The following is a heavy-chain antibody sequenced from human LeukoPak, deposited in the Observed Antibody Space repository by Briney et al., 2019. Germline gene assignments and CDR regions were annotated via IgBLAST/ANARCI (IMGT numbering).Heavy chain of an antibody. CDR3: AGFVVVRGLISY. D-gene: IGHD3-10*01. Sequence: SETLSLTCTVSGGSIRSHYWSWVRQPPGKGLEWIGYIYYSGSTNYNPSLKSRVTISVDTSKNQFSLRLSSVTAADTAVYYCAGFVVVRGLISYWGQGTLVTVSS. J-gene: IGHJ4*02. V-gene: IGHV4-59*11. CDR2: IYYSGST. CDR1: GGSIRSHY.